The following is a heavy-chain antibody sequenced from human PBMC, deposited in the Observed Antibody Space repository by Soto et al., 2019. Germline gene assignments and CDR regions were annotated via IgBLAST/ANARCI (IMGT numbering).Heavy chain of an antibody. CDR2: IYYSGST. D-gene: IGHD4-17*01. V-gene: IGHV4-30-4*01. Sequence: QVQLQESGPGLVKPSQTLSLTCTVSGGSISSGDYYWSWIRQPPGKGLEWIGYIYYSGSTYYNPSLKSRVTIPVDTSKTQFSLKLSSVTAADTAVYYCARVVARAYGGYGIWYFDLWGRGTLVTVSS. J-gene: IGHJ2*01. CDR1: GGSISSGDYY. CDR3: ARVVARAYGGYGIWYFDL.